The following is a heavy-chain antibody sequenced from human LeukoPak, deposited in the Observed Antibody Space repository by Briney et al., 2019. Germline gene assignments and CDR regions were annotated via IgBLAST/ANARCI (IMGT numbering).Heavy chain of an antibody. J-gene: IGHJ6*02. Sequence: TGGSLRLSCAASGFTFRSYAMTWVRQAPGKGLEWVSRITGSGGSTYYADSVKGRFTISRDNSKNTLYLQMNSLRADDTAVYYCATRAGVAVADSYYYYGLDVWGQGTTVTVSS. CDR2: ITGSGGST. CDR3: ATRAGVAVADSYYYYGLDV. V-gene: IGHV3-23*01. CDR1: GFTFRSYA. D-gene: IGHD6-19*01.